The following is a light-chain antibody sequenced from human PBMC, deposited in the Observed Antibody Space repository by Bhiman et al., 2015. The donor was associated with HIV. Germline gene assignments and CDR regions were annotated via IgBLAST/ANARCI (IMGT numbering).Light chain of an antibody. V-gene: IGLV3-21*01. CDR2: YDS. CDR1: NIGSKS. Sequence: SYELTQPPSVSVAPGKTARITCGGNNIGSKSVHWYQQKPGQAPVLVIYYDSDRPSGIPERFSGSNSGNTATLTISGLQAEDEADYYCSSYTSSSSLVFGTGTKVTVL. J-gene: IGLJ1*01. CDR3: SSYTSSSSLV.